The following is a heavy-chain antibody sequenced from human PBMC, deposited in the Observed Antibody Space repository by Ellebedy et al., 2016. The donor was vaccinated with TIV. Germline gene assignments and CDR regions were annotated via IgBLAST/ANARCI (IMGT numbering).Heavy chain of an antibody. CDR2: ISSSSSYT. CDR1: GFTFSDYY. J-gene: IGHJ5*02. D-gene: IGHD4-11*01. Sequence: GESLKISXAASGFTFSDYYMSWIRQAPGKGLEWVSYISSSSSYTNYADSVKGRFTISRDNAKNSLYLQMNSLRDEDTAVYYCARDLYSNYDNWFNPWGQGTLVTVSS. V-gene: IGHV3-11*06. CDR3: ARDLYSNYDNWFNP.